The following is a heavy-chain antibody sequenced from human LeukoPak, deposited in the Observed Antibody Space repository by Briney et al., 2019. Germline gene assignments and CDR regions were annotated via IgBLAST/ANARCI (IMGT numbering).Heavy chain of an antibody. Sequence: SETLSLTCTVSGASISSYFWTWIRQSPGKGLDWIGYIYYSGSTNYNPSLKSRVTISVDTSKNQFSLKLNSVTAADTAVYYCARYDYGSGYPGSWLDPWGQGTLVTVSS. J-gene: IGHJ5*02. CDR2: IYYSGST. D-gene: IGHD3-10*01. CDR1: GASISSYF. CDR3: ARYDYGSGYPGSWLDP. V-gene: IGHV4-59*08.